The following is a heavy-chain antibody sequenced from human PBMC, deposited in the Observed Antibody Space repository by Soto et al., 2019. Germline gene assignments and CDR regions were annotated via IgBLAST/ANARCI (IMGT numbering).Heavy chain of an antibody. D-gene: IGHD3-3*01. CDR2: IHYSGAA. CDR3: ARAEQSKIXLFGKVTRRYYYDGMDV. CDR1: GGSISGGDYH. J-gene: IGHJ6*02. Sequence: SETLSLTCSVSGGSISGGDYHWSWIRQAPGKGLEWIGSIHYSGAASYNPSLETRVTTSIDASKNQFSLKVRSVSAADTAVYYCARAEQSKIXLFGKVTRRYYYDGMDVWGQGTKVTVSS. V-gene: IGHV4-30-4*01.